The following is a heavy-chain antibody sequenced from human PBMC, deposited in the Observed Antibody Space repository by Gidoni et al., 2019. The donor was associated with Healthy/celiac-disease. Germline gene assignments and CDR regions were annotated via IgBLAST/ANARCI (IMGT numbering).Heavy chain of an antibody. D-gene: IGHD6-19*01. V-gene: IGHV4-59*01. Sequence: QVQLQESGPGLVKPSETLSLTCTVSGGSISSYYWSWIRQPPGKGLEWIGYIYYSGSTNYNPSLKSRVTISVDTSKNQFSLKLSSVTAADTAVYYCARGRKYSSGWYNYWGQGTLVTVSS. CDR1: GGSISSYY. J-gene: IGHJ4*02. CDR3: ARGRKYSSGWYNY. CDR2: IYYSGST.